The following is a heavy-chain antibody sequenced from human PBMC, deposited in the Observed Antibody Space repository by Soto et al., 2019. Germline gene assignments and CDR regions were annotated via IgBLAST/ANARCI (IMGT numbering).Heavy chain of an antibody. CDR2: INPSGGST. CDR3: EREVATAYYYDSSGGWYFDY. Sequence: QVQLVQSGAEVKKPGASVKVSCKASGYTFTSYYMHWVRQAPGQGLEWMGIINPSGGSTSYAQKFQGRVTMTRDTSTSTVYMELSSLRSEDTAVYYCEREVATAYYYDSSGGWYFDYWGQGTLVTVSS. CDR1: GYTFTSYY. V-gene: IGHV1-46*01. D-gene: IGHD3-22*01. J-gene: IGHJ4*02.